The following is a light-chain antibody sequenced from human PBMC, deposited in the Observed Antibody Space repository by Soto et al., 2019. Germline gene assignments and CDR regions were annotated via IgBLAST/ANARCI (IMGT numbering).Light chain of an antibody. V-gene: IGLV1-51*01. Sequence: HSALTQPPSVSAAPGQKVTISCSGSSSNIGNNYVSWYQQLPGTAPKLLIYDNNKRPSGIPDRFSGSKSGTSATLGITGLQTGDEADYYCGTWDSSLSAGVFGTGTKVPV. CDR3: GTWDSSLSAGV. J-gene: IGLJ1*01. CDR1: SSNIGNNY. CDR2: DNN.